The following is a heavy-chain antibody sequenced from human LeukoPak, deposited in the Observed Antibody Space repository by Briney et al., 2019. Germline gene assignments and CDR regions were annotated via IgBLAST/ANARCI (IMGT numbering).Heavy chain of an antibody. J-gene: IGHJ4*02. V-gene: IGHV3-48*04. CDR2: ISSSGSTI. Sequence: GGSLRLSCAASGFTFSSYSMNWVRQAPGKGLEWVSYISSSGSTIYYADSVKGRFTISRDNAKNSLYLQMNSLRAEDTAVYYCARDLRGAVAGEFDYWGQGTLVTVSS. CDR1: GFTFSSYS. D-gene: IGHD6-19*01. CDR3: ARDLRGAVAGEFDY.